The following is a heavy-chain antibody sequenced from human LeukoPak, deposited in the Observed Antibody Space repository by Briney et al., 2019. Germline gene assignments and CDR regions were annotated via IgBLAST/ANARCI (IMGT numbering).Heavy chain of an antibody. Sequence: ASVKVSCKVSGYTFTSYGITWVRQAPGQGLEWMGWISGYNGDTNYAQKLQGRVTMTTDTSTSTAYMELRSLRSDDTAVYYCVRDGAIVPTIKFDSWGQGTLVIVSS. J-gene: IGHJ5*01. CDR3: VRDGAIVPTIKFDS. CDR2: ISGYNGDT. CDR1: GYTFTSYG. D-gene: IGHD5-12*01. V-gene: IGHV1-18*01.